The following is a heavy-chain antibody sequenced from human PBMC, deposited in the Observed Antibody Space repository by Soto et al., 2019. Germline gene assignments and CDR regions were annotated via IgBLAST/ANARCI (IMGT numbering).Heavy chain of an antibody. CDR1: GFTFSSYA. J-gene: IGHJ3*02. D-gene: IGHD6-13*01. V-gene: IGHV3-23*01. Sequence: EVQLLESGGGLVQPGGSLRLSCAASGFTFSSYAMSWVRQAPGKGLEWVSAISGSGGSTYYADSVKGRFTISRDNSKNTLYLQMNSVRAEDTAVYYGAKDRAGYWYAFDIWGQGTMVTVSS. CDR2: ISGSGGST. CDR3: AKDRAGYWYAFDI.